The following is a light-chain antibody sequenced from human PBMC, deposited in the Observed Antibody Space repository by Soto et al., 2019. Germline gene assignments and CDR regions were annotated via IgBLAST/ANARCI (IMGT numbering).Light chain of an antibody. V-gene: IGKV3-20*01. CDR2: GAS. Sequence: EIVLTQSPGTLSLSPGERATLSCRTSQSVSNNYLAWYQQKPGQAPRLLIYGASSRATGIPDRFSGSGSGTDFTLSINRLEPEDFAVYYCQQYSSLWTFGQGTKVEIK. CDR3: QQYSSLWT. CDR1: QSVSNNY. J-gene: IGKJ1*01.